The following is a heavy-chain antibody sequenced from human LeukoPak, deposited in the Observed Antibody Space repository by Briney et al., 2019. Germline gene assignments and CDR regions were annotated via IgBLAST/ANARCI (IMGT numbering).Heavy chain of an antibody. J-gene: IGHJ6*02. Sequence: GGSLRLSCAASGFTFTNYAMSWVRQAPGKGLEWVSAISGNGGNTYYADSVKGRFTISRDSSKNTLYLQMNSLRADDTAVYYCAKAATTGNSYYYGMDVWGQGTTVTVSS. CDR2: ISGNGGNT. CDR1: GFTFTNYA. V-gene: IGHV3-23*01. D-gene: IGHD1-1*01. CDR3: AKAATTGNSYYYGMDV.